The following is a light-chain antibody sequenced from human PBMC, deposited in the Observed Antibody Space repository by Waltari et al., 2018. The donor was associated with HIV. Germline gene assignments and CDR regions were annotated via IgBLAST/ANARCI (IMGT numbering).Light chain of an antibody. J-gene: IGLJ3*02. Sequence: QSVLTQPPSASGTPGQRVTIPCSGSNSNIGSNSVYWYQQLPGTAPKLIMYMNTQRPSGGPDRFSGPKSGTSASLAISGLRSDDEADYYCAAWDARLSAWVFGGGTKLTVL. V-gene: IGLV1-47*01. CDR1: NSNIGSNS. CDR2: MNT. CDR3: AAWDARLSAWV.